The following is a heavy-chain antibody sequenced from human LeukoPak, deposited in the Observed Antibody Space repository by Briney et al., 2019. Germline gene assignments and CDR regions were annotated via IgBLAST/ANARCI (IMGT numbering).Heavy chain of an antibody. CDR2: IKSKTGGGTT. CDR1: GFTFSNAW. J-gene: IGHJ6*03. CDR3: TTVRWLVLYYMDV. V-gene: IGHV3-15*01. D-gene: IGHD6-19*01. Sequence: PGGSLRLSCAASGFTFSNAWMSWVRQAPGKGLEWVGRIKSKTGGGTTDYAAPVKGRFTISRDDSKNTLYLQMNSLKTEDTAVYYCTTVRWLVLYYMDVWGKGTTVTISS.